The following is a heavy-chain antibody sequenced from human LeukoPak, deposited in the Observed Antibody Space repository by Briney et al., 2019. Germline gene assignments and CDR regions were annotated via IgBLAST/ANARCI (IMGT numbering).Heavy chain of an antibody. J-gene: IGHJ4*02. V-gene: IGHV3-15*01. D-gene: IGHD3-9*01. CDR3: TTDYDILPLQD. CDR1: GFPFSNAW. CDR2: IKSKTDGGTT. Sequence: PGGSLRLSCAASGFPFSNAWMSWVRKAPGKGLEWVGRIKSKTDGGTTDYTAPVKGRFTISRDDSKNTLYLQVNSLKTEDTAVYYCTTDYDILPLQDWGQGTLVTVSS.